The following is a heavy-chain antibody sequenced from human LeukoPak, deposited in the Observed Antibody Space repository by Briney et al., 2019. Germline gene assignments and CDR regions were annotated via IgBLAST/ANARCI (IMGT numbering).Heavy chain of an antibody. D-gene: IGHD3-22*01. Sequence: PGGSLRLSCAASGFTFSSYSMNWVRQAPGKGLEWFSSISSSSSYIYYADSVKGRFTISRDNAKNSLYLQMNSLRAEDTAVYYCARDGDYYDSSGTDYWGQGTLVTVSS. V-gene: IGHV3-21*01. CDR1: GFTFSSYS. J-gene: IGHJ4*02. CDR3: ARDGDYYDSSGTDY. CDR2: ISSSSSYI.